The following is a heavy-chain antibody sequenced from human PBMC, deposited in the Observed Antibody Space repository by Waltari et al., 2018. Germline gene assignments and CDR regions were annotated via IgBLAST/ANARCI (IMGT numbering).Heavy chain of an antibody. J-gene: IGHJ5*02. CDR2: INPKSGGT. D-gene: IGHD1-20*01. CDR1: AYTFTYFH. V-gene: IGHV1-2*06. CDR3: ARVPAYNWISRGGWFDP. Sequence: QVLLVRSGAEVQKPAATVKFSFNASAYTFTYFHLHWVPPAHGQGLEWMGQINPKSGGTKYAQKFQGRVTMTRDTSIGTAYMELSRLRSDDTAVYYCARVPAYNWISRGGWFDPWGQGTLVTVSS.